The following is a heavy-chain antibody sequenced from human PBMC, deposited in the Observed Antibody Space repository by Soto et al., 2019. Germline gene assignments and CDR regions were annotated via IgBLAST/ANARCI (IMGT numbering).Heavy chain of an antibody. D-gene: IGHD3-16*01. Sequence: QGQLVQSGAEVKKPGASVQVSCKASGYTFTSSGISWVRQAPGHGLEWMGWISPYNSNTNYAQKLRGRVTMSTDTSTSTADMELRCLRADDTAVYYWARGVWGAPLDYWGQGTLVTVSS. V-gene: IGHV1-18*01. CDR2: ISPYNSNT. CDR3: ARGVWGAPLDY. CDR1: GYTFTSSG. J-gene: IGHJ4*02.